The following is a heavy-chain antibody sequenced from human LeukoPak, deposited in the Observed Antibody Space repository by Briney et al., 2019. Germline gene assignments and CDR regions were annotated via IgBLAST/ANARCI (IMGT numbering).Heavy chain of an antibody. Sequence: PGGALRLSCAASGFSVSNKYMSWVRQAAGKGLEWVALTYTDDSAHSADSVKGRFAISRDNSKHTLSLQLNSLRAEDSALYYCAGGYTNTRSALWAFDIWGRGTMVTVSS. CDR2: TYTDDSA. J-gene: IGHJ3*02. D-gene: IGHD6-13*01. CDR1: GFSVSNKY. CDR3: AGGYTNTRSALWAFDI. V-gene: IGHV3-53*01.